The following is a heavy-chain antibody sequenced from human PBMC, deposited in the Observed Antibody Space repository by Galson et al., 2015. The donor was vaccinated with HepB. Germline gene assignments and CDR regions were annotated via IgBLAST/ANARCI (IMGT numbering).Heavy chain of an antibody. CDR1: GYSFTSYW. CDR3: TRQIAVARHHYYYYGMDV. D-gene: IGHD6-19*01. J-gene: IGHJ6*02. CDR2: IDPSDSYT. V-gene: IGHV5-10-1*01. Sequence: QSGAEVKKPGESLRISCKGSGYSFTSYWISWVRQMPGKGLEWMGRIDPSDSYTNYSPSFQGHVTISADKSISTAHLQWSSLKASDTAMYYCTRQIAVARHHYYYYGMDVWGQGTTVTVSS.